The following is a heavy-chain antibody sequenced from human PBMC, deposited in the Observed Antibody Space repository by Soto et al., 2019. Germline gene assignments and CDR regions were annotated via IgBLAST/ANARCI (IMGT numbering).Heavy chain of an antibody. J-gene: IGHJ4*02. Sequence: GGSLRLSCAPSGFTFRSYAMSWVRQAPGKGLEWGSGSSGSGGSACYADSVRGRFTISRDNSRNTLYLQMNSLRAEDTAVSYCAKGTVAGTSKVRGIDYWGQGTLVTVSS. D-gene: IGHD6-19*01. CDR1: GFTFRSYA. CDR2: SSGSGGSA. CDR3: AKGTVAGTSKVRGIDY. V-gene: IGHV3-23*01.